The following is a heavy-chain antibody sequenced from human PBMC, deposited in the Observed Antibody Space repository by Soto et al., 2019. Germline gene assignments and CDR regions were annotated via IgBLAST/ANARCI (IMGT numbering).Heavy chain of an antibody. Sequence: GGSLRLSCAASGFTFSSYSMNWVRQAPGKGLEWVSSISSSSSYIYYADSVKGRFTISRDNAKNSLYLQVNSLRAEDTAVYYCARDPTRIAARLDGLGWFDPWGQGTLVTVSS. CDR3: ARDPTRIAARLDGLGWFDP. V-gene: IGHV3-21*01. CDR1: GFTFSSYS. J-gene: IGHJ5*02. CDR2: ISSSSSYI. D-gene: IGHD6-6*01.